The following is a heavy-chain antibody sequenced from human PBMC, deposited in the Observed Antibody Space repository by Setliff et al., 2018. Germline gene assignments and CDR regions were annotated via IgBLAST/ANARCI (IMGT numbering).Heavy chain of an antibody. J-gene: IGHJ6*03. CDR2: FYHSASS. CDR3: ARSHYYASGNSHYYYMDV. V-gene: IGHV4-59*08. D-gene: IGHD3-10*01. CDR1: GASITDSY. Sequence: SQTLSLTCSVSGASITDSYWNWIRQPPGKALEWIGYFYHSASSNYNPSLEGRVTMSADTSKNQLYLSLTSVSVADTAMYYCARSHYYASGNSHYYYMDVWGKGTAVTVSS.